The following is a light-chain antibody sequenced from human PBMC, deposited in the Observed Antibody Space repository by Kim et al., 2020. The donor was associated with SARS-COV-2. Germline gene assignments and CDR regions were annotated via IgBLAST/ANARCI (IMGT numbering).Light chain of an antibody. CDR1: QSISTW. Sequence: ASLGDRVTNTCRASQSISTWLAWYQQKPGKAPKLLIYKASSLESGVPSRFSGSGSGTDFTLTVSSLQPDDFATYYCQQYNSYPWTFGQGTKVDIK. J-gene: IGKJ1*01. CDR2: KAS. CDR3: QQYNSYPWT. V-gene: IGKV1-5*03.